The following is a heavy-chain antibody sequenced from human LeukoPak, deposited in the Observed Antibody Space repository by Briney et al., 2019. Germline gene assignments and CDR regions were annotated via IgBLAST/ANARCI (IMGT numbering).Heavy chain of an antibody. CDR1: GYTFTNYY. J-gene: IGHJ4*02. CDR3: ARVTYSSSWYRERRWEGFDY. V-gene: IGHV1-46*01. CDR2: INPSGGST. D-gene: IGHD6-13*01. Sequence: ASVKVSCKASGYTFTNYYMHWVRQAPGQGLEWMGIINPSGGSTSYAQKFQGRVTMTRDTSTSTVYMELSSLRSEDTAVYYCARVTYSSSWYRERRWEGFDYWGQGTLVTVSS.